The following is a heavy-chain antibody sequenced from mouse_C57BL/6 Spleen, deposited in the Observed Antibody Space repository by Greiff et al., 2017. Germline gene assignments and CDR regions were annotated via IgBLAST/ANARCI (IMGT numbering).Heavy chain of an antibody. J-gene: IGHJ2*01. D-gene: IGHD6-2*01. CDR2: ISSGSSTI. CDR3: ARDASPTEAYYFDY. CDR1: GFTFSDYG. Sequence: EVQVVESGGGLVKPGGSLKLSCAASGFTFSDYGMHWVRQAPEKGLEWVAYISSGSSTIYYADTVKGRFTLPRDTAKNTLFLQLTSLRSEDTAMDYCARDASPTEAYYFDYWGQGTTLTVSS. V-gene: IGHV5-17*01.